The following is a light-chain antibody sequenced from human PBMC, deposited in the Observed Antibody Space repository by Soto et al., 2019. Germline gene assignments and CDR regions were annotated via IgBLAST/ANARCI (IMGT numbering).Light chain of an antibody. CDR1: QTVNRNY. CDR3: QQYIDSPRT. Sequence: EIILTQSPGTLALSPGDGATLSCRASQTVNRNYLAWYHQRPGQPPRLLIYGVSNRASGVPDWFSGDGSGTEFTLTIGRLDPDDFGVYYCQQYIDSPRTFGQGTRVEVK. V-gene: IGKV3-20*01. CDR2: GVS. J-gene: IGKJ1*01.